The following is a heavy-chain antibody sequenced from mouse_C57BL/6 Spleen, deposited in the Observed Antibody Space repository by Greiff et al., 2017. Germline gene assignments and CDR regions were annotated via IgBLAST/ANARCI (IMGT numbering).Heavy chain of an antibody. J-gene: IGHJ3*01. D-gene: IGHD2-2*01. V-gene: IGHV7-3*01. CDR3: AIYDGYDSWFAY. Sequence: DVMLVESGGGLVQPGGSLSLSCAASGFTFTDYYMSWVRQPPGKALEWLGFIIHKANGYTTDESAYVKGRFTIARDNSQSFLYLQMNALRAEDSDTYYCAIYDGYDSWFAYWGQGTLVTVSA. CDR2: IIHKANGYTT. CDR1: GFTFTDYY.